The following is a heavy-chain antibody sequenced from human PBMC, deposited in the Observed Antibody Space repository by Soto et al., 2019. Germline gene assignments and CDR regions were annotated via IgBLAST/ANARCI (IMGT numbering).Heavy chain of an antibody. Sequence: EVQLLESGGGLVQPGGSLRLSCAASGFTFSSYAMSWVRQAPGKGLEWVSAISASGGSTYYADSVKGRFTISRDHSKNSLYLQMSSLRADDTAVYYCAKVVTYVFWSDSSHNWFEAWGQGSLVTVSS. V-gene: IGHV3-23*01. J-gene: IGHJ5*02. CDR2: ISASGGST. CDR3: AKVVTYVFWSDSSHNWFEA. D-gene: IGHD3-3*01. CDR1: GFTFSSYA.